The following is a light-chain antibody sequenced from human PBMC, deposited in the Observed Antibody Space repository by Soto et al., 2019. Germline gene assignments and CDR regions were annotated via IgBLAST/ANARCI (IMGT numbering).Light chain of an antibody. CDR3: QQYNNWPPLT. CDR2: DAS. J-gene: IGKJ4*01. Sequence: EIVLTQSPGTLSLTPGERATLSCRASQSVDSNYLAWCQQKPGQAPRLLIYDASNRATGIPARFSGSGSGTEFTLTISSLQSEDFAVYYCQQYNNWPPLTFGGGTKVDI. V-gene: IGKV3D-15*01. CDR1: QSVDSN.